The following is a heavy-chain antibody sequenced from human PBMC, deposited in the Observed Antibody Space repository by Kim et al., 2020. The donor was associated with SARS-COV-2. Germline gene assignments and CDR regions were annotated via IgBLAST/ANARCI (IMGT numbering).Heavy chain of an antibody. D-gene: IGHD6-13*01. V-gene: IGHV4-59*08. CDR3: ARGGSSSYPSPYYYYGMDV. J-gene: IGHJ6*02. CDR2: IYYSGST. CDR1: GGSISSYY. Sequence: SETLSLTCTVSGGSISSYYWSWIRQPPGKGLEWIGYIYYSGSTNYNPSLKSRVTISVDTSKNQFSLKLSSVTAADTAVYYCARGGSSSYPSPYYYYGMDVWGQGTTVTVSS.